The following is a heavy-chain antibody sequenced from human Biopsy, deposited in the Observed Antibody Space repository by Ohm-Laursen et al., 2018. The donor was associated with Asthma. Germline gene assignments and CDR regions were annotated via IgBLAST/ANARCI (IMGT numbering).Heavy chain of an antibody. J-gene: IGHJ3*02. CDR3: ARQSGQDYGDSSGFDI. Sequence: SLRLSCAASGFVFSQSGMHWVRQAPGKGLEWVALVSSDGHNKYYEDSVKGRFTISRDNSRNRLYLQINRLTVEDSAVYFCARQSGQDYGDSSGFDIWGQGTKVAASS. D-gene: IGHD3-22*01. CDR1: GFVFSQSG. CDR2: VSSDGHNK. V-gene: IGHV3-30*03.